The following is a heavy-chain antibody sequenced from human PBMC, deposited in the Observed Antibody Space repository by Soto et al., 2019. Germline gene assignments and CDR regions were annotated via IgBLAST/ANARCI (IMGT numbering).Heavy chain of an antibody. J-gene: IGHJ4*02. CDR2: IIPIFGTA. D-gene: IGHD5-18*01. V-gene: IGHV1-69*13. Sequence: PGPPVKVSCKASGGTFSSYAISWVRQAPGQGLEWMGGIIPIFGTANYAQKFQGRVTITADESTSTAYMELSSLRSEDTAVYYCARGGYSYARGARNYFDYWGQGTLVTVSS. CDR1: GGTFSSYA. CDR3: ARGGYSYARGARNYFDY.